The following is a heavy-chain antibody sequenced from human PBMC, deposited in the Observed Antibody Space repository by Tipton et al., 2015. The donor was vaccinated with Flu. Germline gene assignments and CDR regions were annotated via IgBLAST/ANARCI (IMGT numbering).Heavy chain of an antibody. CDR3: ARRDFSNYVSEPKNWFNS. V-gene: IGHV4-38-2*01. D-gene: IGHD4-11*01. J-gene: IGHJ5*01. Sequence: TLSLTCSVPGDFIGSAYYWGWIRQPPGRGLEWIGNVHRSGSAYYNPSLQSRVTISLDTSRSQFSLKLSSVTATDTAIYYCARRDFSNYVSEPKNWFNSWGQGTLVTVSS. CDR1: GDFIGSAYY. CDR2: VHRSGSA.